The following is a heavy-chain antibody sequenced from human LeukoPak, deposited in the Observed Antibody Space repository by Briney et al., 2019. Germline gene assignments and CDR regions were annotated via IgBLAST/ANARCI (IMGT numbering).Heavy chain of an antibody. Sequence: GGSLRLSCAASGFTFSSYSMNWVRQAPGKGLEWVSSISSSSSYIYYADSVKGRFTISRDNAKNSLYLQMNSLRAEDTAVYYRASCYYDSSGNFDYWGQGTLVTVSS. D-gene: IGHD3-22*01. CDR1: GFTFSSYS. CDR2: ISSSSSYI. CDR3: ASCYYDSSGNFDY. J-gene: IGHJ4*02. V-gene: IGHV3-21*01.